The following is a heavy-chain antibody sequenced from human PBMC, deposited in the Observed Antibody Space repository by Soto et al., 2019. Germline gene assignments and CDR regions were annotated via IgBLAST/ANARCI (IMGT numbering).Heavy chain of an antibody. Sequence: SETLSLTCTVSGGSITTNYWGWIRQPPGKELEWIGYIYYSGSTNYNPSLKSRVTISVDTSKNQFSLKLSSVTAADTAVYYCARTWGRHSSGWSFDYWGQGTLVTVSS. CDR3: ARTWGRHSSGWSFDY. J-gene: IGHJ4*02. D-gene: IGHD6-19*01. CDR2: IYYSGST. V-gene: IGHV4-59*01. CDR1: GGSITTNY.